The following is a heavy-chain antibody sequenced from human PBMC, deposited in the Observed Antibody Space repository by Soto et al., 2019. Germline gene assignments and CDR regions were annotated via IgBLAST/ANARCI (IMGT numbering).Heavy chain of an antibody. CDR1: GYTFTGYC. CDR3: ARDTYDSSGSYGMDV. V-gene: IGHV1-2*02. J-gene: IGHJ6*02. CDR2: INPNSGGT. Sequence: ASVKVSCKASGYTFTGYCMHWVRQAPLQGLEWMGWINPNSGGTNYAQKFQGRVTMTRDTSISTAYMELSRLRSDDTAVYYCARDTYDSSGSYGMDVWGQGTTVTGSS. D-gene: IGHD3-22*01.